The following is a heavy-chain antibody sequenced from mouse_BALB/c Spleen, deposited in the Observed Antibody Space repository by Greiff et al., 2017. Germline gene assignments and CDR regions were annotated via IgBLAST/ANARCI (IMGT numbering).Heavy chain of an antibody. Sequence: QVQLKQSGAELARPGASVKMSCKASGYTFTSYTMHWVKQRPGQGLEWIGYINPSSGYTNYNQKFKDKATLTADKSSSTAYMQLSSLTSEDSAVYYGARGGIYYGNFQGMDYWGQGTSVTVSS. CDR1: GYTFTSYT. CDR2: INPSSGYT. CDR3: ARGGIYYGNFQGMDY. D-gene: IGHD2-1*01. J-gene: IGHJ4*01. V-gene: IGHV1-4*01.